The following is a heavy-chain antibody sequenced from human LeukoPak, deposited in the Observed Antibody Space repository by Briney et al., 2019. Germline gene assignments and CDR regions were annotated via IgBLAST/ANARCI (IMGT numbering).Heavy chain of an antibody. CDR2: IYYSGST. V-gene: IGHV4-59*01. CDR3: ARGAAAAGGY. Sequence: SETLSLTCTVSGGSIGTYYWSRIRQPPGKGLEWIGNIYYSGSTNYNPSLKSRVTISVDTSKNQFSLKLSSVTAADTAVYYCARGAAAAGGYWGQGTLVTVSS. CDR1: GGSIGTYY. J-gene: IGHJ4*02. D-gene: IGHD6-13*01.